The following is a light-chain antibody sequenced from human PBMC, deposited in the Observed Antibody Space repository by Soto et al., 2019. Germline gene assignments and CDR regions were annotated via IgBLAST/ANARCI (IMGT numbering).Light chain of an antibody. Sequence: EIVLTQSPGTLSLSPGERATLSCRASQSVNSRYLAWYQQKPGQAPRLLIYGTSSRATGIPDRFSGSGSGTDFTLTISSLESADFALYYCQQYGGSLWKFGQGTKVEIK. J-gene: IGKJ1*01. CDR2: GTS. CDR1: QSVNSRY. CDR3: QQYGGSLWK. V-gene: IGKV3-20*01.